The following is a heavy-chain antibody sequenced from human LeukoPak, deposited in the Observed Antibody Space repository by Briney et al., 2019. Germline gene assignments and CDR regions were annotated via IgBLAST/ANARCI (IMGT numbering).Heavy chain of an antibody. CDR3: ARGDIAVVLFDY. CDR1: GYTFTGHY. CDR2: INPNSGGT. V-gene: IGHV1-2*02. Sequence: ASVKVSCKASGYTFTGHYMHWVRQAPGQGLEWMGWINPNSGGTNYAQKFQGRVTMTRDTSISTAYMELSRLRSDDTAVYYCARGDIAVVLFDYWGQGTLVTVSS. J-gene: IGHJ4*02. D-gene: IGHD6-19*01.